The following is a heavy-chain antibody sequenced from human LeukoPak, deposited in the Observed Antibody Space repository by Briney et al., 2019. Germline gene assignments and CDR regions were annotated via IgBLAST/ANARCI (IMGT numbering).Heavy chain of an antibody. Sequence: ASVTVSCKASGYTFTSYAMHWVRQAPGQRLEWMGWIHAGNGNTKYSQKFQGRVTITRDTSASTAYMELSSLRSEDTAVYYCARTSHSSSWRGFDYWGQGTLVTVSS. CDR3: ARTSHSSSWRGFDY. CDR2: IHAGNGNT. V-gene: IGHV1-3*01. CDR1: GYTFTSYA. J-gene: IGHJ4*02. D-gene: IGHD6-13*01.